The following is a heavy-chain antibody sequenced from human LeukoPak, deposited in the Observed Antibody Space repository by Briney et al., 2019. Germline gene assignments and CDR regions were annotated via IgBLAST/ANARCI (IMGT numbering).Heavy chain of an antibody. V-gene: IGHV3-64D*06. J-gene: IGHJ4*02. CDR3: VRGRTPRVHARYFDS. D-gene: IGHD5/OR15-5a*01. CDR1: GFTFSSYS. Sequence: PGGSLRLSCSASGFTFSSYSMYWVRQAPGKGLEYVSGISSNGDNAYNADSVKGRFTISRDNSKNTLYLQMSSLRADDTAVYYCVRGRTPRVHARYFDSWGQGTLVTVSS. CDR2: ISSNGDNA.